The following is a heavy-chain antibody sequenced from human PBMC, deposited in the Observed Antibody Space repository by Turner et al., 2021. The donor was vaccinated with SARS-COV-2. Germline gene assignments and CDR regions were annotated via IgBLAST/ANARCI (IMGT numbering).Heavy chain of an antibody. J-gene: IGHJ4*02. CDR1: GYSISGYY. Sequence: QLQLQESGPGLVKPSQTLSLTCTVSGYSISGYYWCWFRQPAGKGLEWIGSMYTSGSTNYNPTLKSRVTMSLDSSKNQFYQKLNSVTAADTAMYYCARSGTGRYFDWLLLIDYWGQGTLVTVSS. V-gene: IGHV4-4*07. CDR3: ARSGTGRYFDWLLLIDY. CDR2: MYTSGST. D-gene: IGHD3-9*01.